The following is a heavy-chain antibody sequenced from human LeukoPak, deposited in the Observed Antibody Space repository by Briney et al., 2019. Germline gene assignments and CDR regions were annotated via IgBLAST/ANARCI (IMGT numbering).Heavy chain of an antibody. D-gene: IGHD3-10*01. CDR2: IYSGGAT. Sequence: GSLRLSCAASGFTVSSDYMSWVRQAPGKGLEWVSIIYSGGATYYADSVKGRFIISRDNSKNTLFLQMNSLRAEDTAVYYCARTPGGSGNFFDYWGQGTLVTVSS. CDR3: ARTPGGSGNFFDY. V-gene: IGHV3-53*01. J-gene: IGHJ4*02. CDR1: GFTVSSDY.